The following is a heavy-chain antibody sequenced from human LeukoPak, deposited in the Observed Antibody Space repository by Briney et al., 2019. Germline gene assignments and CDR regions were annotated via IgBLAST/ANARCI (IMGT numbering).Heavy chain of an antibody. J-gene: IGHJ3*02. CDR2: IWYDGSNK. D-gene: IGHD3-22*01. CDR3: AKEFSSLNLISEEAFDI. V-gene: IGHV3-33*06. CDR1: GFTFSSYG. Sequence: GGSLRLSCAASGFTFSSYGMHWVRQAPGKGLEWVAVIWYDGSNKYYADSVKGRFTISRDNSKNTLYLQMNSLRAEDTAVYYCAKEFSSLNLISEEAFDIWGQGTMVTVSS.